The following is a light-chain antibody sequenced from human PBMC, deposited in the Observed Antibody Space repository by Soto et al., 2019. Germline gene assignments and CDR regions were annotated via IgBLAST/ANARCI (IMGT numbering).Light chain of an antibody. CDR3: QQYNIWPRT. Sequence: EIVLTQSPGTLSLSPGERATLSCRASQSVGNNLAWYQQKPGQAPGLLIYEASTRATGIPARFSGSGSGTEFTLTISSLQSEDFAIYYCQQYNIWPRTFGQGTRWIS. CDR1: QSVGNN. CDR2: EAS. V-gene: IGKV3-15*01. J-gene: IGKJ1*01.